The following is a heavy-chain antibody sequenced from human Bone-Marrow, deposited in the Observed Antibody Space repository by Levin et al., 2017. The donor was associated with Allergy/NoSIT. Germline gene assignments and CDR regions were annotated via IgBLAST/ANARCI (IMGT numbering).Heavy chain of an antibody. CDR2: IYGGGST. CDR3: ATSYVGATSYFDY. J-gene: IGHJ4*01. CDR1: ELNVTRNY. V-gene: IGHV3-53*01. Sequence: GGSLRLSCVVSELNVTRNYMNWVRQAPGKGLEWVSVIYGGGSTYYADSVRGRFPVSRDTSKNRLYLEMNSLRAEDTAVYYCATSYVGATSYFDYWGHGTLVTVSS. D-gene: IGHD1-26*01.